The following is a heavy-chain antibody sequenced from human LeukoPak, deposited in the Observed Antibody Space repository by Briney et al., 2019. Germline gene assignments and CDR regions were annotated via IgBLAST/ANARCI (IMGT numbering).Heavy chain of an antibody. CDR3: AKALETPSSWFDP. CDR2: ISWNSGSI. Sequence: GGSLRLSCAASGFTFDDYAMHWVRQAPGKGLEWVSGISWNSGSIGYADSVKGRFTISRDSAKNSLYLQMNSLRAEDTALYYCAKALETPSSWFDPWGQGTLVTVSS. V-gene: IGHV3-9*01. J-gene: IGHJ5*02. CDR1: GFTFDDYA.